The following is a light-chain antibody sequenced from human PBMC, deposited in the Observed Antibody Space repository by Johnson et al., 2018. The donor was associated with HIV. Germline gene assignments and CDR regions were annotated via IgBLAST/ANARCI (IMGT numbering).Light chain of an antibody. CDR1: SSDMGKYA. CDR2: DNN. V-gene: IGLV1-51*01. J-gene: IGLJ1*01. CDR3: GTWASSLTTGF. Sequence: QAVLTQPPSVSAAPGQNVTISCSGSSSDMGKYAISWYQRLPGTAPKLLIYDNNKRPSGIPDRFSGSKSGTSATLGIAGLQTGDEADYYCGTWASSLTTGFFGTGTKGTGL.